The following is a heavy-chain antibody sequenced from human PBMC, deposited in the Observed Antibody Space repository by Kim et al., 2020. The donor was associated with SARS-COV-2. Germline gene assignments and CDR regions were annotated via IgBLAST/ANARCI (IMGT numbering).Heavy chain of an antibody. CDR3: AKVITKLAKGAFDI. Sequence: GGSLRLSCAASGFTFDDYAMHWVRQAPGKGLEWVSGISWNSGSIGYADSVKGRFTISRDNAKNSLYLQMNSLRAEDTALYYCAKVITKLAKGAFDIWGQGTMVTVSS. CDR2: ISWNSGSI. D-gene: IGHD3-10*01. V-gene: IGHV3-9*01. J-gene: IGHJ3*02. CDR1: GFTFDDYA.